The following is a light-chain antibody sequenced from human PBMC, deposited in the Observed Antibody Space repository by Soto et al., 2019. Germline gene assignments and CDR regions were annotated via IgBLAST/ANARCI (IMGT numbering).Light chain of an antibody. Sequence: DIQMTQSPSTLSGSVGDRVTITCRASQTISSWLAWYQQKPGKAPKLLIYKASTLKSGLPSRFSGRGSGTEFTLTISSLQPDDFASYYCQHYNSYSEAFGQGTKV. J-gene: IGKJ1*01. CDR2: KAS. CDR1: QTISSW. CDR3: QHYNSYSEA. V-gene: IGKV1-5*03.